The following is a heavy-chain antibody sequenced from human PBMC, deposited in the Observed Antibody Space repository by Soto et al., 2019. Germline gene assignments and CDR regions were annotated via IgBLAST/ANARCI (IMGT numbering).Heavy chain of an antibody. CDR3: ARDCCEGNWFDP. V-gene: IGHV3-11*04. J-gene: IGHJ5*02. CDR1: GFTFSDFY. CDR2: ISSSSSTI. Sequence: GGSLRLSCATSGFTFSDFYMSWVRQAPGKGPEWVSYISSSSSTIYYADSVKGRFTISRDNAKNSLYLQMNSLRDEDTAVDYCARDCCEGNWFDPWGQGTLVTVSS. D-gene: IGHD2-15*01.